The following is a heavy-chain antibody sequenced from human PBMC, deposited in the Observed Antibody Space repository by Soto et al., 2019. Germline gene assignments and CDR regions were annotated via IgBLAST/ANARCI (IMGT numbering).Heavy chain of an antibody. D-gene: IGHD3-16*02. CDR3: ARRLGELSLLRGAFDI. V-gene: IGHV4-31*01. J-gene: IGHJ3*02. CDR2: IYFSGST. CDR1: GGSISSGASY. Sequence: QVQLQESGPGLVKPSQTLSLTCTVSGGSISSGASYWSWIRQYPGKGLEWIGYIYFSGSTHYNPSRKSPVTISLDTSKNQFSLRLSSVTAADTAVYYCARRLGELSLLRGAFDIWGQGRMVTVSS.